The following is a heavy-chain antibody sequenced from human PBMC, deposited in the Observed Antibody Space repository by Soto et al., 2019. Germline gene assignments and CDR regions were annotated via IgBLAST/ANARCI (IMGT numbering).Heavy chain of an antibody. CDR2: IIPIFGTA. CDR1: GGTFSSYA. J-gene: IGHJ6*02. Sequence: SCKASGGTFSSYAISWVRQAPGQGLEWMGGIIPIFGTANYAQKFQGRVTITADESTSTAYMELSSLRSEDTAVYYCARGRYYDFWSGRLYYYYGMDVWGQGTTVTVSS. D-gene: IGHD3-3*01. V-gene: IGHV1-69*01. CDR3: ARGRYYDFWSGRLYYYYGMDV.